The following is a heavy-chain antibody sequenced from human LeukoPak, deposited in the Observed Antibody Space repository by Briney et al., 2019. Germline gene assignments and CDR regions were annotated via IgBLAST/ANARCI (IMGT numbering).Heavy chain of an antibody. CDR1: GGSITNYY. CDR3: ARDFWEPSAWYFDL. CDR2: IHYSGST. D-gene: IGHD1-26*01. V-gene: IGHV4-59*01. J-gene: IGHJ2*01. Sequence: SETLSLTCTVSGGSITNYYWTWIRQPPGKGLEWIGYIHYSGSTNYNPSLKSRVTISVDTSKNQFSLKLSSVTAADTAVYYCARDFWEPSAWYFDLWGRGTLVTVSS.